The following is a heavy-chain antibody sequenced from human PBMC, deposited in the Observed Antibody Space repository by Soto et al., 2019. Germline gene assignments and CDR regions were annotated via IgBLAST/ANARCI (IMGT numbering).Heavy chain of an antibody. CDR3: ARAGIVVVPAAHTLASAGMAWLDT. V-gene: IGHV4-34*01. CDR1: GGSFSGYD. J-gene: IGHJ5*02. Sequence: SETLSLTCAVYGGSFSGYDWNWIRQPPGKGLEWIGEINHSGSTNANPSPKTRDTISVNTAKNQNTLTLRPVTAPDTAVAACARAGIVVVPAAHTLASAGMAWLDTWGQGTLVTVSS. D-gene: IGHD2-2*01. CDR2: INHSGST.